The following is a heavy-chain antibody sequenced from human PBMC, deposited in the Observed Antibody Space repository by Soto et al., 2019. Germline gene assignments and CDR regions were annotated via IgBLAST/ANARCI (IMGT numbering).Heavy chain of an antibody. CDR1: GYSFTSYW. J-gene: IGHJ4*02. Sequence: GESLKISCKGSGYSFTSYWIGWVRQMPGKGLEWMGIIYPGDSDTRYGPSFQGQVTISADKSISTAYLQWSSLKASDTAMYYCARLGYYDILTGYYIDYWGQGTLVTVSS. CDR3: ARLGYYDILTGYYIDY. V-gene: IGHV5-51*01. CDR2: IYPGDSDT. D-gene: IGHD3-9*01.